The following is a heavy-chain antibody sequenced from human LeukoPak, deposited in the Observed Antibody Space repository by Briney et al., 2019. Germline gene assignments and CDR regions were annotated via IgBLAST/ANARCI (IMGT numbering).Heavy chain of an antibody. V-gene: IGHV4-4*07. CDR2: IYISGRT. CDR1: GGSISSFY. CDR3: ARGYNSSSQFAY. Sequence: SSETLSLTCTVSGGSISSFYWNWIRQPAGEGLEWIGRIYISGRTDSNPSLKSRVSMSVDTSKNQISLKLTSVTAADTAVYYCARGYNSSSQFAYWGQGTLVTVSS. J-gene: IGHJ4*02. D-gene: IGHD6-6*01.